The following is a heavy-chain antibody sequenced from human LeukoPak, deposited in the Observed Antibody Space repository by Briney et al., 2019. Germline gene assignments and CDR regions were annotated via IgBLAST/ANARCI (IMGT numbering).Heavy chain of an antibody. Sequence: PGGSLRLSCAASGFTFSSYWMSWVRQAPGKGLEWVANIKKDGSEKYYVDSVKGRFTIPRDNAKNSLYLQMNSLRAEDTAVYYCARGLRRRGGYYYTYYFDYWGQGTLVTVSS. CDR3: ARGLRRRGGYYYTYYFDY. CDR2: IKKDGSEK. D-gene: IGHD3-22*01. CDR1: GFTFSSYW. V-gene: IGHV3-7*01. J-gene: IGHJ4*02.